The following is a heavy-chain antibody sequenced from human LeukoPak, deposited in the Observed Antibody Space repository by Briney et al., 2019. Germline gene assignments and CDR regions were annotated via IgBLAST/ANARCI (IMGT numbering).Heavy chain of an antibody. J-gene: IGHJ5*02. CDR3: ARVDSNSWYSFDP. CDR2: ISSSGSTI. V-gene: IGHV3-11*04. Sequence: GGSLRLSCAASGFTFSDYYMSWIRQAPGKGLEWVSYISSSGSTIYYADSVKGRFTISRDNAKNTLYLQMNSLRAEDTAVYYCARVDSNSWYSFDPWGQGTLVTVSS. CDR1: GFTFSDYY. D-gene: IGHD6-13*01.